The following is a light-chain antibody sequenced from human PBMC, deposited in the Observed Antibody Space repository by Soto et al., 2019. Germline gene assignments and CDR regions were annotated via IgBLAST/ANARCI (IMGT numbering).Light chain of an antibody. CDR1: QSVSSN. J-gene: IGKJ1*01. Sequence: EIVMTQSPATLSVSPGERATLSCRASQSVSSNLAWYQQKPGQAPRLLIYGASTRATGIPARFSGSGSGTDFTLTISGLEPEDSAAYYCQRHGATFGQGTKVHIK. V-gene: IGKV3-15*01. CDR3: QRHGAT. CDR2: GAS.